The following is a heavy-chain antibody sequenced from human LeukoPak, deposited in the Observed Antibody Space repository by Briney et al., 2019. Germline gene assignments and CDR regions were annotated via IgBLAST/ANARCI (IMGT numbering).Heavy chain of an antibody. CDR2: ISGSGGST. CDR3: AKVPSSSGRGYFDY. D-gene: IGHD6-19*01. J-gene: IGHJ4*02. CDR1: GFTFSSYA. Sequence: PGGSLTLSCAASGFTFSSYAMSWVRQAPGKGLEWISAISGSGGSTYYADSVKGRFTISRDKSKNTLYLQMNSLRAEDRAVYYCAKVPSSSGRGYFDYWGQGTLVTVSS. V-gene: IGHV3-23*01.